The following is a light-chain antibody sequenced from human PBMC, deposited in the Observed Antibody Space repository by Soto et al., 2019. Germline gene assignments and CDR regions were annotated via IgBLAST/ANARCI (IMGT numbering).Light chain of an antibody. V-gene: IGLV1-44*01. CDR1: SSNIGSNT. Sequence: QSVLTQPPSASGTPGQRVTISCSGSSSNIGSNTVNWYQQLPGTAPTLLIYSNNQRPSGVPDRFSGSKSGTSASLAISWLQSDDEADYYCSAWDDSLNGVVFGGGTKLTVL. J-gene: IGLJ2*01. CDR2: SNN. CDR3: SAWDDSLNGVV.